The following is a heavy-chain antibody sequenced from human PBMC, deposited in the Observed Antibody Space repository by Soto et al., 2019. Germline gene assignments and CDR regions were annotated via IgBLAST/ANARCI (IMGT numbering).Heavy chain of an antibody. Sequence: PSETLSLTCTVSDGSVSSGNYYWSWIRQPPGKGLEWIGYIYYSGGTNYNPSLKSRVTISVDTSKNHFSLRLSSVTAADTAVYYCVRGINFDTWGQGTLVTVSS. V-gene: IGHV4-61*03. CDR1: DGSVSSGNYY. CDR3: VRGINFDT. CDR2: IYYSGGT. J-gene: IGHJ4*02.